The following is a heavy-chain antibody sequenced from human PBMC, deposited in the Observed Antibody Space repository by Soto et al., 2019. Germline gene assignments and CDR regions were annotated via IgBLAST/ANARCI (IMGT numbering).Heavy chain of an antibody. CDR1: GFTFSSYA. Sequence: HPGGSVRLSCAASGFTFSSYAMSWVRQAPGKGLEWVSAISGSGGSTYYADSVKGRFTISRDNSKNTLYLQMNSLRAEDTAVYYCARVGRSAGATTGSIDYYYYYGMDVWGQGTTVTVSS. CDR3: ARVGRSAGATTGSIDYYYYYGMDV. V-gene: IGHV3-23*01. CDR2: ISGSGGST. J-gene: IGHJ6*02. D-gene: IGHD1-26*01.